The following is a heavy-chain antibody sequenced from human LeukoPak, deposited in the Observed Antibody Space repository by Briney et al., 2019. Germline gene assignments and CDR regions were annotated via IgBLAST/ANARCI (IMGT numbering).Heavy chain of an antibody. CDR2: IYYSGST. Sequence: SETLSLTCTVSGGSISSSSYYWGWIRQPPGKGLEWIGSIYYSGSTYYNPSLKSRVTISVDTSKNQFSLKLSSVTAADTAVYYCAREERGSGYLSALDYWGQGTLVTVSS. CDR3: AREERGSGYLSALDY. CDR1: GGSISSSSYY. D-gene: IGHD3-3*01. V-gene: IGHV4-39*07. J-gene: IGHJ4*02.